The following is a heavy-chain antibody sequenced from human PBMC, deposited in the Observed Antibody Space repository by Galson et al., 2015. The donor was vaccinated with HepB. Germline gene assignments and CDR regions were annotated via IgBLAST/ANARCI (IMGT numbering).Heavy chain of an antibody. CDR2: IGSSGDIT. CDR1: GFTLSDFF. Sequence: SLRLSCAAFGFTLSDFFMGWIRQAPGKGLEWISYIGSSGDITFYADSVKGRFTISRDNVKNSLYLQMNSLRVEDTAVYYCVRDRRGGHYDSCGQGSLVTVSS. D-gene: IGHD3-10*01. V-gene: IGHV3-11*01. J-gene: IGHJ4*02. CDR3: VRDRRGGHYDS.